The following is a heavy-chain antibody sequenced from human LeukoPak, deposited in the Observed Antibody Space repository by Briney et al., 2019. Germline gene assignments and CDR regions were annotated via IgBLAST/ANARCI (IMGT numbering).Heavy chain of an antibody. J-gene: IGHJ4*02. CDR3: ARESYYGSGTYFNFDS. Sequence: GGSLRLSCAASGFTFSDYYMSWIRQAPGKGLEWVSYISNSGGATNYGDSVRGRFTISRDNSKNSLYLEMNSLRAEDTAIYFCARESYYGSGTYFNFDSWGQGILVTVSP. V-gene: IGHV3-11*01. CDR2: ISNSGGAT. D-gene: IGHD3-10*01. CDR1: GFTFSDYY.